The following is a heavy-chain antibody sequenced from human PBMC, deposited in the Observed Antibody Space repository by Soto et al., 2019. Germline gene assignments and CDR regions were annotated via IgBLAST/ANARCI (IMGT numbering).Heavy chain of an antibody. J-gene: IGHJ6*03. D-gene: IGHD2-8*01. CDR1: GFTFSSYW. CDR2: VKQDGSEK. V-gene: IGHV3-7*01. Sequence: GGSLRLSCAASGFTFSSYWMSWVRQAPGKGLEWVANVKQDGSEKYYVDSVKGRFTISRDNAKNSLYLQMNSLRAEDTAVYYCASASLLIVYVDMDVWGKGTTVTVSS. CDR3: ASASLLIVYVDMDV.